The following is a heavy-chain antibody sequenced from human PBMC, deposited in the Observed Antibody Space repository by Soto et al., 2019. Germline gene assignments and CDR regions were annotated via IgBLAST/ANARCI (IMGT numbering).Heavy chain of an antibody. D-gene: IGHD5-18*01. J-gene: IGHJ4*02. Sequence: QVQLVESGGGVVQPGRSLRLSCAASGFTFSSYGMHWVRQAPGKGLEWVAVIWYDGSNKYYADSVKGRFTISRDNSENTLYLKMNSLRAEDTAVYYCARDGGYSYGRIDYWGQGTLVTVSS. CDR3: ARDGGYSYGRIDY. CDR1: GFTFSSYG. V-gene: IGHV3-33*01. CDR2: IWYDGSNK.